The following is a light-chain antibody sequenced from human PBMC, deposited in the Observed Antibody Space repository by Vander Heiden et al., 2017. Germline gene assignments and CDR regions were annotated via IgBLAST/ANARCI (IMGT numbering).Light chain of an antibody. CDR1: QGISPY. V-gene: IGKV1-27*01. Sequence: DIQMTQSPSSLSASVGDRVTITCRASQGISPYLAWYQQKPGKVPKLLIYAASTLQSGVPSRFSGSGSGTEFTLTISSLQPEDVATYYCQKYNSVALTFGGGTKVEIK. CDR3: QKYNSVALT. CDR2: AAS. J-gene: IGKJ4*01.